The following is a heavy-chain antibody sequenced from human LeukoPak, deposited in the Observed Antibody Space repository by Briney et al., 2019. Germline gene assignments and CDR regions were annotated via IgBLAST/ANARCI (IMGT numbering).Heavy chain of an antibody. D-gene: IGHD2-2*01. Sequence: ASVKVSCKPAGDNSPAYSMHGVRQAPGQGLEWMGRINPNGGDTNYAQKFQGRVTMASDTSISTAYMELNSLMSDDTADYYCVSASFTTSWSNFDYWGQGTLVTVSS. CDR3: VSASFTTSWSNFDY. CDR2: INPNGGDT. J-gene: IGHJ4*02. V-gene: IGHV1-2*06. CDR1: GDNSPAYS.